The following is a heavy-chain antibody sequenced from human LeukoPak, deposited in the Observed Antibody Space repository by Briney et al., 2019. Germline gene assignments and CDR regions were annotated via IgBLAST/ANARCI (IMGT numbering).Heavy chain of an antibody. Sequence: PSETLSLTCAVYGGSFSGYYWSWIRQPPGKGLEWIGEVNHSGSTNYNPSLKSRVTISVDTSKNQFSLKLSSVTAADTAVYYCARGQQDCSSTSCYTRDYYYYYYMDVWGKGTTVTVSS. V-gene: IGHV4-34*01. J-gene: IGHJ6*03. D-gene: IGHD2-2*02. CDR2: VNHSGST. CDR1: GGSFSGYY. CDR3: ARGQQDCSSTSCYTRDYYYYYYMDV.